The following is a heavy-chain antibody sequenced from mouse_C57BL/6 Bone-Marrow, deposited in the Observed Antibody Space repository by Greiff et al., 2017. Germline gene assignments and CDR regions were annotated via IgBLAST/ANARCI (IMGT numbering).Heavy chain of an antibody. D-gene: IGHD3-2*02. CDR3: ARPGPAWFAY. V-gene: IGHV1-81*01. CDR1: GYTFTSYG. Sequence: VQLKESGAELARPGASVKLSCKASGYTFTSYGISWVKQRTGQGLEWIGEIYPRSGNTYYNEKFKGKATLTADKSSSTAYMELRSLPSEDSAVYFCARPGPAWFAYWGQGTLVTVSA. J-gene: IGHJ3*01. CDR2: IYPRSGNT.